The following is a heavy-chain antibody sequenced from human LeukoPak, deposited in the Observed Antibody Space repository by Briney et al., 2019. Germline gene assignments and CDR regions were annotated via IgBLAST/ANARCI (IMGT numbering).Heavy chain of an antibody. D-gene: IGHD4-17*01. CDR2: IYYSGST. Sequence: PSETLSLTCTVSGGSISSYYWSWIRQPPAKGLEWIGYIYYSGSTNYNPSLKSRVTISVDTSKNQFSLKLSSVTAADTAVYYCARNYGDYGVYYFDYWGQGTLVTVSS. CDR3: ARNYGDYGVYYFDY. CDR1: GGSISSYY. J-gene: IGHJ4*02. V-gene: IGHV4-59*01.